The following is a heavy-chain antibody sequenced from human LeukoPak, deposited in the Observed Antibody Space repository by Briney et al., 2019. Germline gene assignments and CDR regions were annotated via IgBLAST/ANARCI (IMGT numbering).Heavy chain of an antibody. Sequence: PGGSLRLSCAASGFTFSNYAMSWVRQAPGKGLEWVSGISGSGVITYYADSVKGRFTISRDNSKNTLDLQMNSLRAEDTAVYYCAKDDAWVRYQDWGQGTLVTVSS. V-gene: IGHV3-23*01. J-gene: IGHJ4*02. CDR1: GFTFSNYA. D-gene: IGHD5-12*01. CDR3: AKDDAWVRYQD. CDR2: ISGSGVIT.